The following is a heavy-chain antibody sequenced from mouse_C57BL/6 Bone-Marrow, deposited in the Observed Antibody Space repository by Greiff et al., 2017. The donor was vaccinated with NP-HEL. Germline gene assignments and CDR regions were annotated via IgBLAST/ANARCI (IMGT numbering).Heavy chain of an antibody. V-gene: IGHV10-1*01. J-gene: IGHJ3*01. CDR3: VRGTWFAY. CDR1: GFSFNTYA. CDR2: IRSKSNNYAT. Sequence: EVMLVESGGGLVQPKGSLKLSCAASGFSFNTYAMNWVRQAPGTGLEWVARIRSKSNNYATYYADSVKDRFTISRDDSESMLYLQMNNLKTEDTAMYFCVRGTWFAYWGQGTLVTVSA.